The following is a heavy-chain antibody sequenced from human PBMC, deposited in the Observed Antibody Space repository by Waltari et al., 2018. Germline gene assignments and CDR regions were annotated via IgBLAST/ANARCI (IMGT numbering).Heavy chain of an antibody. J-gene: IGHJ3*01. CDR3: ATYIGASLGTAAFDV. Sequence: QLQLRESGPGLVKLSETLSLSCSVSGVSITANRHYWGWIRQPPGQGLAWIATISYIGAPYYSPSLKSRVTLSRDTSKNQLSLKVDSVTAADTAVYYCATYIGASLGTAAFDVWGQGTMVTVSS. CDR1: GVSITANRHY. V-gene: IGHV4-39*01. CDR2: ISYIGAP. D-gene: IGHD5-12*01.